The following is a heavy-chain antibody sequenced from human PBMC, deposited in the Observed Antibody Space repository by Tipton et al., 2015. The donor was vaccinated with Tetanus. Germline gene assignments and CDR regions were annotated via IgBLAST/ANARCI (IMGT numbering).Heavy chain of an antibody. CDR1: GGSISSGGYY. CDR2: IYYSGST. CDR3: ARDQARGARGWNYFDY. Sequence: TLSLTCTVSGGSISSGGYYWSWIRQHPGQGLEWIGEIYYSGSTYYNPSLKSRVTISGDTSKNQFSLKLNSVTAADTDVYYCARDQARGARGWNYFDYWGQGTLVTVSS. V-gene: IGHV4-31*03. D-gene: IGHD1-26*01. J-gene: IGHJ4*02.